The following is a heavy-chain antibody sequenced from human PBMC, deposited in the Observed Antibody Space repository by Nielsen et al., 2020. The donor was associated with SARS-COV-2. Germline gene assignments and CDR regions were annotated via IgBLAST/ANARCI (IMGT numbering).Heavy chain of an antibody. CDR1: GYTFSDYG. J-gene: IGHJ4*02. CDR2: MWYDGVEK. V-gene: IGHV3-33*01. CDR3: ARSEQWLVLGYFDY. Sequence: GESLKISCVASGYTFSDYGMHWVRQAPGKGLEWVALMWYDGVEKDYADSVRGRFTISRDNSKTTMYLQMNSLRAEDTAVYYCARSEQWLVLGYFDYWGQGTLVTVSS. D-gene: IGHD6-19*01.